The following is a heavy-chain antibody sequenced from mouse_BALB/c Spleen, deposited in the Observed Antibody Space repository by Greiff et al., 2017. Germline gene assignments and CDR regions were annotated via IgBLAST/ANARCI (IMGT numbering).Heavy chain of an antibody. D-gene: IGHD1-2*01. V-gene: IGHV7-3*02. CDR1: GFTFTDYY. J-gene: IGHJ4*01. CDR2: IRNKANGYTT. Sequence: EVMLVESGGGLVQPGGSLRLSCATSGFTFTDYYMSWVRQPPGKALEWLGFIRNKANGYTTEYSASVKGRFTISRDNSQSILYLQMNTLRAEDSATYYCARSSFITTAMDYWGQGTSVTVSS. CDR3: ARSSFITTAMDY.